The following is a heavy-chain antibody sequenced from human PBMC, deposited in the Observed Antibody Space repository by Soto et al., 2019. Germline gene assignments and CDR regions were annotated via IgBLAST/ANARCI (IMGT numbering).Heavy chain of an antibody. CDR3: AMEYCSSTSCYRDY. CDR1: GGTFSSYT. Sequence: QVQLVQSGAGVKKPGSSVKVSCKASGGTFSSYTISWVRQAPGQGLEWMGRIIPLLGIANYAQKFQGRVTITADKSTSTAYLEMRSLRSEDTAVYYCAMEYCSSTSCYRDYWGQGTLVTVSS. D-gene: IGHD2-2*02. CDR2: IIPLLGIA. V-gene: IGHV1-69*02. J-gene: IGHJ4*02.